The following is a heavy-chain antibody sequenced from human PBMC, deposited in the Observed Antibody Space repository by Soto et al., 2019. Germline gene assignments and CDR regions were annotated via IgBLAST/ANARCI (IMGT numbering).Heavy chain of an antibody. CDR2: IFSNDEK. V-gene: IGHV2-26*01. J-gene: IGHJ5*02. D-gene: IGHD3-10*01. CDR3: ARMETRMRGVLNWFDP. Sequence: QVTLKESGPVLVKPTETLTLTCTVSGFSLSNARMGVSWIRQPPGKALEWVAHIFSNDEKSYSTSLKSRLTISKDTSKSQVVLTMTNMDPVDTATYYCARMETRMRGVLNWFDPWGQGTLVTVSS. CDR1: GFSLSNARMG.